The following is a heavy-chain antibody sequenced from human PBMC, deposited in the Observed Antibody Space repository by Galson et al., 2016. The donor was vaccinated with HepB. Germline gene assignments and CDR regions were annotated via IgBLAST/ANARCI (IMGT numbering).Heavy chain of an antibody. D-gene: IGHD3-10*01. V-gene: IGHV3-11*01. J-gene: IGHJ6*02. Sequence: SLRLSCAASGFTFSDYIMSWIRQAPGKGLEWVSYISSTGNTIYYADSVKGRVTISRDNAKNSLYLQMNSLRAEDTAVYYCARETVRMDVWGQGTTVTVSS. CDR3: ARETVRMDV. CDR1: GFTFSDYI. CDR2: ISSTGNTI.